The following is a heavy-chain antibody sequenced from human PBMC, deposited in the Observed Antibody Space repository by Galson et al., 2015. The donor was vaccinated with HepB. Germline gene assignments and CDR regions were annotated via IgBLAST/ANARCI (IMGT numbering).Heavy chain of an antibody. D-gene: IGHD2-21*02. CDR3: AKGTGPGIAGGDCYLVY. J-gene: IGHJ4*02. V-gene: IGHV3-23*01. CDR1: GFTFSSYA. CDR2: ISGSGGST. Sequence: SLRLSCAASGFTFSSYAMSWVRQAPGKGLEWVSAISGSGGSTYYADSVKGRFTISRDNSKNTLYLQMNSLRAEDTAVYYCAKGTGPGIAGGDCYLVYWGQGTLVTVSS.